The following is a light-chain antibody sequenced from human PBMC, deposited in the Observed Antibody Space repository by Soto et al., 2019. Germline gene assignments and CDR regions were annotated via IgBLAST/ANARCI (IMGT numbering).Light chain of an antibody. CDR3: SSYTSSSTYV. J-gene: IGLJ1*01. CDR1: SSDVGGYNS. CDR2: DVG. Sequence: QFVLTQPASVSGSPGQSITISCTGTSSDVGGYNSVSWYQQHPGKAPKLVIYDVGNRPSGVSDRFSGSKSGNTASLTISGLQAEDEAEYYCSSYTSSSTYVFGAGTKVTVL. V-gene: IGLV2-14*01.